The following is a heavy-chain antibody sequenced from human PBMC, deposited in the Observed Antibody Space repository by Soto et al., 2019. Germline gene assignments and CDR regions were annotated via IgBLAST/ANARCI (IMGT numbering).Heavy chain of an antibody. V-gene: IGHV4-39*01. CDR1: GGSIRNGPYS. CDR2: FYFGGST. CDR3: ARHIVESRYFDWFLSPDAFDI. J-gene: IGHJ3*02. D-gene: IGHD3-9*01. Sequence: SETLSLTCTVSGGSIRNGPYSLGWIRPPPGKGLECIGTFYFGGSTRYNPSLESRVTISVDTSKNQFSLKLSSVTAADTAVYYCARHIVESRYFDWFLSPDAFDIWGQGTMVTVSS.